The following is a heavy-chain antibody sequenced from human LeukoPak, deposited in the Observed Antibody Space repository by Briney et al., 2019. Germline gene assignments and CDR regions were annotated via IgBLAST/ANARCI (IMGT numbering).Heavy chain of an antibody. V-gene: IGHV3-7*01. CDR3: ARLPSIGWFDP. CDR2: IKQDGSDK. Sequence: PGGSLRLSCAASGFSFSSYWMSWVRQAPGKGLEWVANIKQDGSDKKYVDSVKGRFTISRDNANNSLYLQMNSLRAEDTAVYFCARLPSIGWFDPWGQGTLVTVSA. CDR1: GFSFSSYW. J-gene: IGHJ5*02.